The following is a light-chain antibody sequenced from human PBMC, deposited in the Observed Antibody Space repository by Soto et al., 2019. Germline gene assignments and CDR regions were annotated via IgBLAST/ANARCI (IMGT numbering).Light chain of an antibody. CDR3: AAWDDSLGASYV. Sequence: QSVLTQPPSASGTPGQRVTISCSGSSSNIGSKTVNWYQKLPGTAPKLLIYSTIQRPSGVPYRFSGSKSGNSASLAISGLQSEDEADYYCAAWDDSLGASYVFGTGTKLTVL. V-gene: IGLV1-44*01. CDR2: STI. J-gene: IGLJ1*01. CDR1: SSNIGSKT.